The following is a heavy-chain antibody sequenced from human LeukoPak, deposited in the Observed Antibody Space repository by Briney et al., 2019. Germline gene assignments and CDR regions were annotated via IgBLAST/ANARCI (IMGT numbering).Heavy chain of an antibody. D-gene: IGHD2-2*01. CDR1: GFTFSSYA. Sequence: PGGSLRLSCAASGFTFSSYAMHWVRQAPGKGLEWVAVISYDGSNKYYADSVRGRFTISRDNSKNTLYLQMNSLRAADTAVYYCAKDLLPIVVVPAAHMDYWGQGTLVTVSS. CDR2: ISYDGSNK. J-gene: IGHJ4*02. V-gene: IGHV3-30-3*01. CDR3: AKDLLPIVVVPAAHMDY.